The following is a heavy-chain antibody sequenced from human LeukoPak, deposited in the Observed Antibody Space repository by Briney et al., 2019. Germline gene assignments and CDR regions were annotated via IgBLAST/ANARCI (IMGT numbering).Heavy chain of an antibody. D-gene: IGHD6-6*01. J-gene: IGHJ4*02. V-gene: IGHV3-23*01. Sequence: GGSLRLSCAASGFTFSSYAMSWVRQAPEKGLEWVSAISGSGGSTYYADSVKGRFTISRDNSKNTLYLQMNSLRAEDTAVYYCAKVSKCSSSPYYFDYWGQGTLVTVSS. CDR1: GFTFSSYA. CDR2: ISGSGGST. CDR3: AKVSKCSSSPYYFDY.